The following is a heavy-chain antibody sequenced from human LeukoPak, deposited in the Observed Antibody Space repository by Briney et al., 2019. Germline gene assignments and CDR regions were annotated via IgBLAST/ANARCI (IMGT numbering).Heavy chain of an antibody. J-gene: IGHJ4*02. CDR3: ARRYMVRGVFAFDY. D-gene: IGHD3-10*01. CDR2: ISSSSSTI. CDR1: GFTFSNYS. Sequence: GGSLRLSCAASGFTFSNYSMNWVRQAPGKGLEWVSYISSSSSTIYYADSVKGRFTTSRDNAKNSLYLQMNSLRAEDTAVYCCARRYMVRGVFAFDYWGQGTLVTVSS. V-gene: IGHV3-48*01.